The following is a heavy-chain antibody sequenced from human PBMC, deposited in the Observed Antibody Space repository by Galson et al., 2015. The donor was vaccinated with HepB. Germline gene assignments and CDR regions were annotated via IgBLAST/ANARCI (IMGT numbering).Heavy chain of an antibody. CDR3: ARRGYCGADCSWDETFNI. CDR2: IYPGGADT. V-gene: IGHV5-51*01. D-gene: IGHD2-21*02. CDR1: GFTFTSYW. Sequence: QSGAYVKKPGESLKISCMGSGFTFTSYWIGWVRQRSGKGLEWMGVIYPGGADTTYSPSFQGQVTISVDRSISTAYLQWRSLKASDTAMYYCARRGYCGADCSWDETFNIWGQGTMVTVSS. J-gene: IGHJ3*02.